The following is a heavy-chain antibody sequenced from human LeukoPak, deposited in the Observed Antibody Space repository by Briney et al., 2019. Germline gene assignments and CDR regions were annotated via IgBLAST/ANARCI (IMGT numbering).Heavy chain of an antibody. J-gene: IGHJ4*02. CDR3: AREAVLWFGSQGPLDY. CDR2: ISSSSSYL. V-gene: IGHV3-21*01. CDR1: GFTFSSYS. D-gene: IGHD3-10*01. Sequence: GSLRLSCAASGFTFSSYSMNWVRQAPGKGLEWVSFISSSSSYLYYADPVKGRFTISRDNAKNSLCLQMNSLRAEDTAVYYCAREAVLWFGSQGPLDYWGQGTLVTVSS.